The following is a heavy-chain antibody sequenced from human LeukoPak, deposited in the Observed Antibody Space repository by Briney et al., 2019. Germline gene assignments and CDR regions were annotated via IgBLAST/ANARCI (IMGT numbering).Heavy chain of an antibody. D-gene: IGHD5-24*01. V-gene: IGHV3-7*01. Sequence: GGSLRLSCAGSGFTFSSYWMSWVRQAPGKGLEWVASIKQDGNEKYYVDSVKGRFTISRDNAKNSLYLQMNSLTVEDTAVYYCARDMGWQQFDQWGQGTLVTVSS. CDR1: GFTFSSYW. CDR2: IKQDGNEK. CDR3: ARDMGWQQFDQ. J-gene: IGHJ4*02.